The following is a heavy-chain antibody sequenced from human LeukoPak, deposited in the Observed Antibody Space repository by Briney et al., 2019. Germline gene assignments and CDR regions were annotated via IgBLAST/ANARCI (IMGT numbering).Heavy chain of an antibody. CDR1: GGSFSGYY. Sequence: PSETLSLTCAVYGGSFSGYYWSWIRQPPGKGLEWIGEINHSGSTNYNPSLKSRVTISVDTSKNQFSLKLSSVTAADTAVYYCARDKVGYSYGYIWFDPWGQGTLVTVSS. D-gene: IGHD5-18*01. J-gene: IGHJ5*02. V-gene: IGHV4-34*01. CDR3: ARDKVGYSYGYIWFDP. CDR2: INHSGST.